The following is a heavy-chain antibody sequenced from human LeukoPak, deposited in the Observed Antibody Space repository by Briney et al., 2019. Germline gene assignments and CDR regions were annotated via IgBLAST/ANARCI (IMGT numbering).Heavy chain of an antibody. D-gene: IGHD2-15*01. Sequence: GRSLRLSCAASGLTVSNSYINWVRQPPGKGLEWVSVLYRDDTSYYAESVKGRFTISRDSAKNTLDLQMSGLRAEDTAMYYCVSGYCRGARCHAFAFDIWGQGTMVTVSS. J-gene: IGHJ3*02. V-gene: IGHV3-53*03. CDR3: VSGYCRGARCHAFAFDI. CDR2: LYRDDTS. CDR1: GLTVSNSY.